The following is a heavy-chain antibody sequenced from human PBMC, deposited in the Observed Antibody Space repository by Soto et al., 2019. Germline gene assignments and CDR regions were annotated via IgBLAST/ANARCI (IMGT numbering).Heavy chain of an antibody. CDR3: VGATGHYYYYGMDV. CDR1: GGSISSSNW. J-gene: IGHJ6*02. D-gene: IGHD1-26*01. Sequence: SETLSLTCAVSGGSISSSNWWSWVRQPPGKGLEWIGEIYHSGSTNYNPSLKSRVTISVDKSKNQFSLKLSSVTAADTAVYWAVGATGHYYYYGMDVWGQGTTVTVSS. CDR2: IYHSGST. V-gene: IGHV4-4*02.